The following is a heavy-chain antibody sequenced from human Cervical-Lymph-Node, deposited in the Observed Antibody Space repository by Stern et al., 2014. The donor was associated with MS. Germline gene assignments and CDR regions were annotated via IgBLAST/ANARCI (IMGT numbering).Heavy chain of an antibody. CDR3: ARDTYYYDSSGYYNWFDP. CDR2: IYYSGGT. Sequence: QLQLQESGPGLVKPSQTLSLTCTVSGGSISSGGYYWSWIRQHPGQGLDWIGYIYYSGGTYYNPSLKSRVTISEDTSKNQFSLKLSSVTAADTAVYYCARDTYYYDSSGYYNWFDPWGQGTLVTVSS. D-gene: IGHD3-22*01. CDR1: GGSISSGGYY. J-gene: IGHJ5*02. V-gene: IGHV4-31*03.